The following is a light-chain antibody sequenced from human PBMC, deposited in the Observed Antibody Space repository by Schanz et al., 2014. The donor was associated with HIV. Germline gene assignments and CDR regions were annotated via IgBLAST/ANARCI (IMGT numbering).Light chain of an antibody. J-gene: IGLJ3*02. CDR3: SSYAATSNVL. CDR2: EVT. V-gene: IGLV2-8*01. CDR1: SSDVGGYYY. Sequence: QSALTQPPSASGSPGQSVNISCTGTSSDVGGYYYVSWYQQHPGKAPKLMIYEVTKRPSGVPDRFSGSKSGNTASLTVSGLQAEDEGDYYCSSYAATSNVLFGGGTKLTVL.